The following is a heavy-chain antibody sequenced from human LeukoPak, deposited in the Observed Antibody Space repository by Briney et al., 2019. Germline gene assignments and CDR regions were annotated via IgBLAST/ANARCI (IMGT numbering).Heavy chain of an antibody. Sequence: EASVKVSCKASGYTFTSYYMHWVRLAPGQGLEWMGIINPSGGSTSYAQKFQGRVTMTRDTSTSTVYMELSSLRSEDTAVYYCARDAHYGSGSYADAFDIWGQGTMVTVSS. V-gene: IGHV1-46*01. CDR2: INPSGGST. J-gene: IGHJ3*02. D-gene: IGHD3-10*01. CDR1: GYTFTSYY. CDR3: ARDAHYGSGSYADAFDI.